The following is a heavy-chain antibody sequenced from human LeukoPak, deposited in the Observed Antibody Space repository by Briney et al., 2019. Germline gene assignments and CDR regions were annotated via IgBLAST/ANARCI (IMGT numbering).Heavy chain of an antibody. CDR3: ARDKAAPGTLFDY. CDR2: IKQDGSEK. CDR1: GFTFSSSW. V-gene: IGHV3-7*03. J-gene: IGHJ4*02. Sequence: GGSLRLSCAASGFTFSSSWMEWVRQAPGKGLEWVANIKQDGSEKYYVDSVKGRFTISRDNAKNSLYLQMNSLRAEDTAFYYCARDKAAPGTLFDYWGQGALVTVSS. D-gene: IGHD6-13*01.